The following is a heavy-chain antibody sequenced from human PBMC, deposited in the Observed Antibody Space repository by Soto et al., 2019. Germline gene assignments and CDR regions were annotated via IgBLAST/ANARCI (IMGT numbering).Heavy chain of an antibody. CDR3: VRTARQGAVAPHWFDR. CDR2: VYYTGST. CDR1: GASIRSTDYY. Sequence: PSETLSLTCTVSGASIRSTDYYWSWIRQAPGKGLEWIGYVYYTGSTYYNPSLMSRLTISVDTSKNQFSLKLTSVTAAETAVYYCVRTARQGAVAPHWFDRWGQGTLVT. V-gene: IGHV4-30-4*01. D-gene: IGHD2-21*02. J-gene: IGHJ5*02.